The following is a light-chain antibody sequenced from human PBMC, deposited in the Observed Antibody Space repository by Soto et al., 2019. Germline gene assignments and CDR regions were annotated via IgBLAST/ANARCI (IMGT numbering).Light chain of an antibody. J-gene: IGLJ2*01. CDR3: QVWDTSSDHVV. CDR1: NIGSKS. Sequence: SYDLTQPPSVSVAPGKTARITCGGNNIGSKSVHWYQQKPGQAPVLVIYYDNTRPSGIPERISGSNSGNTATLTFSRVEAGDEADYYCQVWDTSSDHVVFGGGTKVTVL. CDR2: YDN. V-gene: IGLV3-21*04.